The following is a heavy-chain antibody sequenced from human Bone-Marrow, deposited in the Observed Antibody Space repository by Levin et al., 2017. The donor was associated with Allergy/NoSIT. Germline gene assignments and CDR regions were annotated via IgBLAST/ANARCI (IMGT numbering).Heavy chain of an antibody. CDR2: IKQDGSEK. CDR3: ARDIPKLVVGVVVAAVDGDAFDI. CDR1: GFTFSSYW. D-gene: IGHD2-15*01. Sequence: GESLKISCAASGFTFSSYWMSWVRQAPGKGLEWVANIKQDGSEKYYVDSVKGRFTIPRDNAKNSLYLQMNSLRAEDTAVYYCARDIPKLVVGVVVAAVDGDAFDIWGQGTMVTVSS. V-gene: IGHV3-7*01. J-gene: IGHJ3*02.